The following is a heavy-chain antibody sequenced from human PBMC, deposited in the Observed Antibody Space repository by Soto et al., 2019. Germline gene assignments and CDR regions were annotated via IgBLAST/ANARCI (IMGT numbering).Heavy chain of an antibody. D-gene: IGHD3-16*01. CDR2: IYYNGST. CDR1: GDSISTYY. Sequence: SETLSLTCTVSGDSISTYYWSWIRQPPGKGLEWIAYIYYNGSTNSNPSLKSRVTISLDTSKNQFSLKLTSVTAADTAVYYCTRGHWALDSWAQGTLVTVSS. V-gene: IGHV4-59*01. CDR3: TRGHWALDS. J-gene: IGHJ5*01.